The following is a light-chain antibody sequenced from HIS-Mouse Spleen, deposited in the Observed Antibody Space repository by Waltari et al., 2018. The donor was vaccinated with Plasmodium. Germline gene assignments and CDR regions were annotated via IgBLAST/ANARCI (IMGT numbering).Light chain of an antibody. CDR1: ALPKTY. Sequence: SYELTQPPSVSVSPGQTARITCSGDALPKTYAYWYQQKSGQAPVLVFYEDSKRPPGIPERFSGSSSGTMATLTISGAQVEDEADYYCYSTDSSGNHRVFGGGTKLTVL. CDR3: YSTDSSGNHRV. J-gene: IGLJ3*02. V-gene: IGLV3-10*01. CDR2: EDS.